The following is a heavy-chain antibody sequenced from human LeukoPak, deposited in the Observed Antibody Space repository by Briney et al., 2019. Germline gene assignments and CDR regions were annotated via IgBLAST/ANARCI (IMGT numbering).Heavy chain of an antibody. CDR1: GFTFSSYA. CDR2: IIPIFGTA. J-gene: IGHJ4*02. V-gene: IGHV1-69*01. Sequence: GGSLRLSCAASGFTFSSYAISWVRQAPGQGLEWMGGIIPIFGTANYAQKFQGRVTITADESTSTAYMELSSLRSEDTAVYYCARVGATNRYYFDYWGQGTLVTVSS. D-gene: IGHD1-26*01. CDR3: ARVGATNRYYFDY.